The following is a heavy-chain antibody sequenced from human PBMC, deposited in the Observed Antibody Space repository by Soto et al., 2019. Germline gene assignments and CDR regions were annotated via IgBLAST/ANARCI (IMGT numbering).Heavy chain of an antibody. CDR3: ARSMLSSRWYLGYYYGMDV. J-gene: IGHJ6*02. D-gene: IGHD6-13*01. Sequence: GGSLRLSGTASGFTFSSFAMHGVRQNTGKGLEWVAVISYDGSNKYYANSVKGRFTISRDNSKNTLYLQMNSLTAEDTAVYYCARSMLSSRWYLGYYYGMDVWGQGTTVTVSS. CDR1: GFTFSSFA. V-gene: IGHV3-30-3*01. CDR2: ISYDGSNK.